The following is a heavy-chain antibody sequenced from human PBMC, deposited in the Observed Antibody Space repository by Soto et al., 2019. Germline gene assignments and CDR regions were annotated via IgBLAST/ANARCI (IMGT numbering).Heavy chain of an antibody. J-gene: IGHJ4*02. D-gene: IGHD3-22*01. CDR3: ATVHAYYYASSGYSRFDY. CDR2: IIPIFGTA. CDR1: GGTFSNYA. V-gene: IGHV1-69*12. Sequence: QVQLVQSGAEVKKPGSSVKVSCKASGGTFSNYAISWVRQAPGQGLEWMGGIIPIFGTADYKQKFQGRVTITADDSTSTAYMELSSLRSEDTAVYYCATVHAYYYASSGYSRFDYWGQGTLVTVSS.